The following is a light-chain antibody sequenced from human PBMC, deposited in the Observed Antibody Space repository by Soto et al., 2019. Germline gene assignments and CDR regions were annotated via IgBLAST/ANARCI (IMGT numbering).Light chain of an antibody. V-gene: IGKV3-20*01. J-gene: IGKJ1*01. CDR1: QTVSSNF. CDR2: GAS. CDR3: QQYGSSPPMT. Sequence: IVLTRSPYTLSLTPGERATLSCRASQTVSSNFLAWYQQRPGQAPRLLIYGASSRAAGIPDRFSGSGSGTDFTLTISRLEPEDFAVYYCQQYGSSPPMTFGDGTKVDIK.